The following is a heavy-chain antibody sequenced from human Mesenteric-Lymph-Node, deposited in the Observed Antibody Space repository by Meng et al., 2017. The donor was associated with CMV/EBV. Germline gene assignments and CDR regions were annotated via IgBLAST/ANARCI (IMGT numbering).Heavy chain of an antibody. Sequence: GESLKISCAASGFIFSSYSMNWVRQAPGKGLEWVSSISSSSSYIYYADSVKGRFTISRDNAKNSLYLQMNSLRAEDTALYYCVKAQGVTMMGSEYFPHWGQGTLVTVSS. CDR2: ISSSSSYI. CDR3: VKAQGVTMMGSEYFPH. CDR1: GFIFSSYS. V-gene: IGHV3-21*04. J-gene: IGHJ1*01. D-gene: IGHD3-22*01.